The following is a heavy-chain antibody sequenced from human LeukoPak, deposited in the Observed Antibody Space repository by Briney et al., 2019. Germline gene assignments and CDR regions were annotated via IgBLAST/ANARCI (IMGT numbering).Heavy chain of an antibody. D-gene: IGHD2-15*01. CDR2: ISGSGGST. V-gene: IGHV3-23*01. J-gene: IGHJ4*02. Sequence: GGSLRLSCAASGFTFSSYAMSWVRQAPGKGLEWVSAISGSGGSTYYADSVKGRFTISRDNSKNTLYLQMNSLRAEDTAVYYCANPSYCSGGSCYPRFDYWGQGTLVTVSS. CDR3: ANPSYCSGGSCYPRFDY. CDR1: GFTFSSYA.